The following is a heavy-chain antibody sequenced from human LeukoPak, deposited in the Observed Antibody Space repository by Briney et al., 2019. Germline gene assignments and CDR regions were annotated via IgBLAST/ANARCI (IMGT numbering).Heavy chain of an antibody. CDR1: GGSISSGSYY. CDR2: IYTSGST. D-gene: IGHD3-22*01. V-gene: IGHV4-61*02. J-gene: IGHJ4*02. Sequence: SETLSLTCTVSGGSISSGSYYWSWIRQPAGKGLEWIGRIYTSGSTNYNPSLKSRVTMSVDTSKNQFSLKLSSVTAADTAVYYCARDRYYYDSSGKRVFDYWGQGTLVTVSS. CDR3: ARDRYYYDSSGKRVFDY.